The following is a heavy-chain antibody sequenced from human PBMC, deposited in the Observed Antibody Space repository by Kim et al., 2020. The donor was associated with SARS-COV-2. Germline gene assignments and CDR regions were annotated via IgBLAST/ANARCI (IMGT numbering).Heavy chain of an antibody. Sequence: SETLSLTCTVSSDSFSAYYWSWIRQIPGKGLEWIGYIFYSGSTNYNPSLKSRATISWDTSRNQFSLDLTSVTQADTAVYYCARSEGRARWHQCDYWGQG. CDR3: ARSEGRARWHQCDY. CDR1: SDSFSAYY. V-gene: IGHV4-59*01. J-gene: IGHJ4*02. CDR2: IFYSGST. D-gene: IGHD2-15*01.